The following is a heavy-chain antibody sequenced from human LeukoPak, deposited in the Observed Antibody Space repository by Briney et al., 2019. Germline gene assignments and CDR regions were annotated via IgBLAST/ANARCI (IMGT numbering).Heavy chain of an antibody. J-gene: IGHJ4*02. D-gene: IGHD1-14*01. V-gene: IGHV3-33*01. Sequence: GRSLKLSCTASGFAFGIYGMRWVRQEPGKGLEWVAFIWPGGTRAFYADSVKGRFTISRDDSNNTVYLHMNSLKAEDTALYYCVRDRNNNYFDYWGQGTLLTVPS. CDR3: VRDRNNNYFDY. CDR1: GFAFGIYG. CDR2: IWPGGTRA.